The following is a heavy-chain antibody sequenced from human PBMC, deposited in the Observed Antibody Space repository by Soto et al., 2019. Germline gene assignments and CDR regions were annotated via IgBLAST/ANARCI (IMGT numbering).Heavy chain of an antibody. CDR2: IYYSGST. J-gene: IGHJ4*02. CDR3: ARLPDYYDSSGYYYFSSPNDY. D-gene: IGHD3-22*01. Sequence: PSETLSLTCTVSGGSISSSSYYWGWIRQPPGKGLERIGSIYYSGSTYYNPSLKSRVTISVDTSKNQFSLKLSSVTAADTAVYYCARLPDYYDSSGYYYFSSPNDYWGQGTLVTVS. CDR1: GGSISSSSYY. V-gene: IGHV4-39*01.